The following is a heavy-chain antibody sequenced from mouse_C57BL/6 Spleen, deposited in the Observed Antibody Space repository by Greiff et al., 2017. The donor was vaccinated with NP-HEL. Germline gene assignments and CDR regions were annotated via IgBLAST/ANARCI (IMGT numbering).Heavy chain of an antibody. D-gene: IGHD3-2*02. CDR2: IDPSDSYT. CDR3: ERSRQLRLDDY. Sequence: VQLQQPGAELVMPGASVKLSCKASGYTFTSYWMHWVKQRPGQGLEWIGEIDPSDSYTNYNQKFKGKSTLTVDKSSSTAYMQLSSLTSENSAVYYCERSRQLRLDDYWGKGTTLTVSS. CDR1: GYTFTSYW. V-gene: IGHV1-69*01. J-gene: IGHJ2*01.